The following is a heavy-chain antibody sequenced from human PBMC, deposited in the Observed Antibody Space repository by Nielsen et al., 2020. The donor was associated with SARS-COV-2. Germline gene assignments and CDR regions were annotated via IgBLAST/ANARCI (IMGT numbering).Heavy chain of an antibody. J-gene: IGHJ4*02. D-gene: IGHD1-26*01. CDR3: ARDHDTVIVGATQGGYFDY. Sequence: WIRQPPGKGLERIGYIYYSGSTNYNPSLKSRVTISVDTSKNQFSLKLSSVTAADTAVYYCARDHDTVIVGATQGGYFDYWGQGTLVTVSS. V-gene: IGHV4-59*01. CDR2: IYYSGST.